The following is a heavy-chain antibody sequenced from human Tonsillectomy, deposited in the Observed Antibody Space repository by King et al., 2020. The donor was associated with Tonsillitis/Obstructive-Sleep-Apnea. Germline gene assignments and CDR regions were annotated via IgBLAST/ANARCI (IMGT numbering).Heavy chain of an antibody. CDR2: IYYSGST. V-gene: IGHV4-59*08. J-gene: IGHJ6*02. CDR1: GGSISNYY. Sequence: VQLQESGPGLVKPSETLSLTCTVSGGSISNYYWSWIRQPPGKGLEWIGYIYYSGSTNYNPSLKSRVTISVDTSKNQFSLKLNSVTAADTAVYYCARSSCNGGSCYSPYCYYYYDMDVWGQGTRVTVSS. CDR3: ARSSCNGGSCYSPYCYYYYDMDV. D-gene: IGHD2-15*01.